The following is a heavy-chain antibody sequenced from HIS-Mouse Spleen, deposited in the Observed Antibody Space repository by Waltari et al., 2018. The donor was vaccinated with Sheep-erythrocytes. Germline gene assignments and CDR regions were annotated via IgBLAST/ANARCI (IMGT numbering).Heavy chain of an antibody. J-gene: IGHJ3*02. CDR3: ARRTYYDFWSGYYTDAFDI. Sequence: EVQLVQSGAEVKKPGESLTISCKGSGYSFTSYWLGWVPQMPGKGLEWMWIIYPGDSDTRYSPSFQGQVTISADKSISTAYLQWSSLKASDTAMYYCARRTYYDFWSGYYTDAFDIWGQGTMVTVSS. CDR2: IYPGDSDT. CDR1: GYSFTSYW. D-gene: IGHD3-3*01. V-gene: IGHV5-51*03.